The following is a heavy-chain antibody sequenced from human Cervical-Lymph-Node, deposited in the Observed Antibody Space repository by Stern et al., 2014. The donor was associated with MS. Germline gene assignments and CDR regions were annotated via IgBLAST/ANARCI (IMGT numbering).Heavy chain of an antibody. CDR1: GGTFSSYT. J-gene: IGHJ4*02. D-gene: IGHD5-24*01. CDR2: IIPILGIA. Sequence: VHLVESGAEVKKPGSSVKVSCKASGGTFSSYTISWVRQAPGQGLEWMGRIIPILGIANYAQKFQGRVTITADKSTSTAYMGLSSLRSEDTAVYYCARDLGDGYKGYWGQGTLVTVSS. CDR3: ARDLGDGYKGY. V-gene: IGHV1-69*09.